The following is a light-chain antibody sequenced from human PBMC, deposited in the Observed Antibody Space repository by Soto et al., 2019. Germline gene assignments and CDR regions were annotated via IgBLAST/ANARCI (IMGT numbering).Light chain of an antibody. CDR2: GAS. CDR1: QSVSNKY. CDR3: QQRSDWPLT. Sequence: ESVLTRSSGTWSLSAGGRAALSCRASQSVSNKYVAWYQQKPGQAPRVLIYGASSRATGIPDRFSGSGSGTDFTLPISSLGPEDFAVYYCQQRSDWPLTFGGGTKVDIK. V-gene: IGKV3D-20*02. J-gene: IGKJ4*01.